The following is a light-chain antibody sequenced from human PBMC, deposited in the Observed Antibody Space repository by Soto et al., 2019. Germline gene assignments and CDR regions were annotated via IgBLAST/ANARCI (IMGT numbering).Light chain of an antibody. J-gene: IGKJ5*01. V-gene: IGKV3D-15*01. CDR2: GAS. CDR3: QQYNNWLSIT. CDR1: QSVSSN. Sequence: EIVMTQSPATLSVSPGERATLSCRSSQSVSSNLAWYQQKPGQAPRLLIYGASTRATGIPARFSGSGSGTEFTHPISSLQSEDFAVYYCQQYNNWLSITFGQGTRLEMK.